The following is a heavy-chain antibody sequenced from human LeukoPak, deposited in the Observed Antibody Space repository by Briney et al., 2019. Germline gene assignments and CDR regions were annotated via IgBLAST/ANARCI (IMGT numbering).Heavy chain of an antibody. CDR3: ARVREVTFGRAILYYFDY. V-gene: IGHV1-8*01. CDR1: GYTFTSYD. D-gene: IGHD3-16*02. J-gene: IGHJ4*02. Sequence: ASVKVSCKASGYTFTSYDVNWVRQATGQGLEWMGWMNPNSGNTGYAQKFQGRVTMTRKTSISTAYLELSSLRSEETAVYFCARVREVTFGRAILYYFDYWGQGTLVTVSS. CDR2: MNPNSGNT.